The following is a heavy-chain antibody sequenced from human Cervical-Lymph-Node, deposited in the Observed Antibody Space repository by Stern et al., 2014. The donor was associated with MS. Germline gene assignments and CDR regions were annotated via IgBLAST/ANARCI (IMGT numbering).Heavy chain of an antibody. CDR2: IWFYGSNK. Sequence: QMQLVQSGGGVVQPERSLRLSCAASGFDFRIYGMQWVRQTPGKGLEWVAVIWFYGSNKNYADSVKGRFTISRDNSKNTLYLQMNSLRAADTAVYYCARVPSGWQTGFDYWGQGTLVTVSS. CDR3: ARVPSGWQTGFDY. D-gene: IGHD6-19*01. CDR1: GFDFRIYG. V-gene: IGHV3-33*01. J-gene: IGHJ4*02.